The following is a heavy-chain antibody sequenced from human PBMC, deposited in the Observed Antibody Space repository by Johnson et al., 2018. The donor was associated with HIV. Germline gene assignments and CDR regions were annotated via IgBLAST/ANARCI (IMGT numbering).Heavy chain of an antibody. J-gene: IGHJ3*02. CDR2: ISSSGSTI. V-gene: IGHV3-48*04. CDR3: AREIIAAADDI. Sequence: VQLVESGGGVVQPGRSLRLSCAASGFTFSSYAMHWVRQAPGKGLEWVSYISSSGSTIYYAGSVKGRFTISRDNAKNSLYLQMNSLRAEDTAVYYCAREIIAAADDIWGQGTMVTVSS. CDR1: GFTFSSYA. D-gene: IGHD6-13*01.